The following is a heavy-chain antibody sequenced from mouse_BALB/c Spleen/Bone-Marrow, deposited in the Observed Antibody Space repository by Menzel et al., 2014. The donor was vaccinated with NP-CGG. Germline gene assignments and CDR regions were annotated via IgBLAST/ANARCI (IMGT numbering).Heavy chain of an antibody. V-gene: IGHV5-12-2*01. CDR2: ITNGGGST. CDR3: ATLTGTSY. J-gene: IGHJ3*01. D-gene: IGHD4-1*01. CDR1: GFPFSSYT. Sequence: VQVVESGGGLVQPGGSLKLSCAASGFPFSSYTMSWVRQTPEKRLEWVAFITNGGGSTYYPDTLKGRFTISRDDAKNTLYLQMSSLKSEDTAMYYCATLTGTSYWGQGTLVTVSA.